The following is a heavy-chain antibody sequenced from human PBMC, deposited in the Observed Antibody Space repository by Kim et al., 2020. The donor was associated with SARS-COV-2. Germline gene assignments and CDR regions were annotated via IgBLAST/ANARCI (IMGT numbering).Heavy chain of an antibody. V-gene: IGHV1-69*04. D-gene: IGHD4-17*01. CDR2: IIPILGIA. J-gene: IGHJ6*02. CDR1: GGTFSSYA. Sequence: SVKVSCKASGGTFSSYAISWVRQAPGQGLEWMGRIIPILGIANYAQKFQGRVTITADKSTSTAYMELSSLRSDDTAVYYCARDLNGDYVNYYYYGMDVWGQGTTVTVSS. CDR3: ARDLNGDYVNYYYYGMDV.